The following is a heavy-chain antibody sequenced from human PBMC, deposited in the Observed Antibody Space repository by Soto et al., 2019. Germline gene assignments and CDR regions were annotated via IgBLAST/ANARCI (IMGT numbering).Heavy chain of an antibody. D-gene: IGHD3-22*01. J-gene: IGHJ3*02. CDR1: GFTFSDYY. V-gene: IGHV3-11*06. CDR2: ISSSSSYT. CDR3: ARRKYYYDSSGYALDI. Sequence: QVQLVESGGGLVQPGGSLRLSCAASGFTFSDYYMSWIRQAPGKGLEWVSYISSSSSYTNYADSVKGRFTISRDNAKNSLYLQMNSLRAEDTAVYYCARRKYYYDSSGYALDIWGQGTMVTVSS.